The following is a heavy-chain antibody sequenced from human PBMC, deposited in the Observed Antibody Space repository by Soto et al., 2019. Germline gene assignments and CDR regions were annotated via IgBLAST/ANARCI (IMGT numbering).Heavy chain of an antibody. D-gene: IGHD4-17*01. CDR1: GFSFSRYG. V-gene: IGHV3-30*18. Sequence: QVQLVESGGGVVQAGRSLRLSCAASGFSFSRYGMHWVRQAPGKGLEWVAEISYDGSNKNYADSVKGRFTISRDNSKDTLCMQMNSLRAEDTAVYYCAKGSNDHSDYGCIIWGQGTLVTVSS. J-gene: IGHJ4*02. CDR3: AKGSNDHSDYGCII. CDR2: ISYDGSNK.